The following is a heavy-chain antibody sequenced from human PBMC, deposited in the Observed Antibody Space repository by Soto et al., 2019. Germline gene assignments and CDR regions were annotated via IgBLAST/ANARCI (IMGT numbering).Heavy chain of an antibody. Sequence: QVQLQESGPGLVKPSQTLSLTCTVSGGSISSGGYYCSWIRQHPGKGLEWIGYIYGSGSTYYNPSLKSRVSISVDTSKTQFALKLSSVTAADTAVYYCALRLGDPGRLYFDYWGQGTLVTVSS. CDR3: ALRLGDPGRLYFDY. D-gene: IGHD3-16*01. CDR2: IYGSGST. CDR1: GGSISSGGYY. J-gene: IGHJ4*02. V-gene: IGHV4-31*03.